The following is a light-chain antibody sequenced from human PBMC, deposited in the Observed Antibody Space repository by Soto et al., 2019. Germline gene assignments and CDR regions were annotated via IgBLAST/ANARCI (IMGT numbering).Light chain of an antibody. CDR1: QTISRW. V-gene: IGKV1-5*01. CDR3: QPYTTYWT. CDR2: DAS. J-gene: IGKJ1*01. Sequence: DIQLTQSPSTLSASLGDRVSITCRASQTISRWLAWYQQKPGKAPKLLIYDASSLESGVPSRFSGSGAGTEFTLTISSLQSDDFATYYCQPYTTYWTFGQGTKVEIK.